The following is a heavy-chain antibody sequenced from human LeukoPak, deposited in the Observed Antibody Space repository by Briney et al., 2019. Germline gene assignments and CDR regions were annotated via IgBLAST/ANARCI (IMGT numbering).Heavy chain of an antibody. J-gene: IGHJ4*02. V-gene: IGHV3-66*04. CDR2: IYSGGST. Sequence: GGSLRLSCAASGFTFSSYAMTWVRLAPGKGLEWVSIIYSGGSTYYADSVKGRFTISRDNSKNTVYLQMNSLRAEDTAVYYCARHLYHDYWGQGTLVTVSS. CDR1: GFTFSSYA. D-gene: IGHD2-2*01. CDR3: ARHLYHDY.